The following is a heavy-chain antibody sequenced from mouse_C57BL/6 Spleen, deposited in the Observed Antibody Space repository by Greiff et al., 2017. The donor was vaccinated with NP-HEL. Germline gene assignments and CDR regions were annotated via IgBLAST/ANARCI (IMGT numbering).Heavy chain of an antibody. CDR1: GFTFSDYG. J-gene: IGHJ3*01. D-gene: IGHD5-1*01. Sequence: EVKLVESGGGLVKPGGSLKLSCAASGFTFSDYGMHWVRQAPEKGLEWVAYISSGSSTIYYADTVKGRFTISRDNAKNTLFLQMTSLRSEDTAMYYCARDLRQAWFAYWGRGTLVTVSA. CDR2: ISSGSSTI. V-gene: IGHV5-17*01. CDR3: ARDLRQAWFAY.